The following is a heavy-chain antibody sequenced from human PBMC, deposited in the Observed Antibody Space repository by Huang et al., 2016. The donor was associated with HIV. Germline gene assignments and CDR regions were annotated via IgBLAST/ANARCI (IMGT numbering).Heavy chain of an antibody. CDR3: ARVRGYSGSYYGMDV. CDR1: GGTFSNHG. Sequence: QVQLVQSGAEVKKPGSSVKVSCKASGGTFSNHGFSWVRQAPGQGLEWRGGSIPVFGKKYYTPKWQGRGTRTADESTSTVYMELSSLTPDDTAEYYCARVRGYSGSYYGMDVWGQGTTVTVSS. V-gene: IGHV1-69*01. CDR2: SIPVFGKK. J-gene: IGHJ6*02. D-gene: IGHD1-26*01.